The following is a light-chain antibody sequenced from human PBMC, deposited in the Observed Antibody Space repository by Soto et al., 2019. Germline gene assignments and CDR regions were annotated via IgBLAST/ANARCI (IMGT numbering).Light chain of an antibody. Sequence: QSALTQPPSASGSPGQSVAISCTGTASDICGYSFVSWYQQHPGKAPKLLIYDVNKRPSGVPDRFSGSKSGNTASLTVSGLQAEDEAEYYCSAHGGTNPYVFGTGTKLTVL. CDR1: ASDICGYSF. CDR3: SAHGGTNPYV. J-gene: IGLJ1*01. V-gene: IGLV2-8*01. CDR2: DVN.